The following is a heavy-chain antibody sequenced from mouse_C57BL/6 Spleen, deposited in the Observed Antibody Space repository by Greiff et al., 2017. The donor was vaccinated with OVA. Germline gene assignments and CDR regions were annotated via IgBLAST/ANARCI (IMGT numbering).Heavy chain of an antibody. CDR2: IDPSDSYT. J-gene: IGHJ2*01. Sequence: VQLQQPGAELVMPGASVKLSCKASGYTFTSYWMHWVKQRPGQGLEWIGEIDPSDSYTNYNQKFKGKSTLTVDKSSSTAYMQLSSLTSEDSAVYYCARNWDGGRAFDYWGQGTTLTVSS. CDR1: GYTFTSYW. CDR3: ARNWDGGRAFDY. D-gene: IGHD4-1*01. V-gene: IGHV1-69*01.